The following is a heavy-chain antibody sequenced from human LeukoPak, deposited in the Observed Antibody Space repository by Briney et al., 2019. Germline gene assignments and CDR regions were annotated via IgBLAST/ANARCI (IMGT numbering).Heavy chain of an antibody. V-gene: IGHV3-48*04. Sequence: GGSLRLSCATSGFTFSDYDMHWVRQAPGKGLECISSISHSNGKSYFADSVKGRFGISRDNANRSLYLEMDSLRPEDTAVYYCARVYYSNSYDYWYFDLWGRGTLVTVSS. J-gene: IGHJ2*01. CDR3: ARVYYSNSYDYWYFDL. CDR1: GFTFSDYD. D-gene: IGHD6-13*01. CDR2: ISHSNGKS.